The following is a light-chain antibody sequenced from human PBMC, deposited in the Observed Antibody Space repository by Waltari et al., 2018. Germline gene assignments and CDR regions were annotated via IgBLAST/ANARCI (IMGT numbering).Light chain of an antibody. Sequence: QSALTQPRSVSGSPGQSVTISCTGTRSDVGGYNYVSWYQHHPGKAPKLMISDVSKRPSGVPDRFSGSKSDNTASLTISGLQAEDEADYYCCSYAGSHTWVFGGGTKLTVL. V-gene: IGLV2-11*01. J-gene: IGLJ3*02. CDR3: CSYAGSHTWV. CDR1: RSDVGGYNY. CDR2: DVS.